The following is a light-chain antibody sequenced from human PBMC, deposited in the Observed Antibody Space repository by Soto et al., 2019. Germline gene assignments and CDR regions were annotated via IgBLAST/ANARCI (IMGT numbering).Light chain of an antibody. V-gene: IGKV3-20*01. CDR2: GAS. J-gene: IGKJ3*01. CDR3: QQYGSSPFT. Sequence: EIVLTQSPGTLSLSPGERATLSCRASQSVSSSYLAWYQQKPGQAPRLLIYGASSRATGIPDRFSGSGSGTDLTLTISRLEPEDFAVYYCQQYGSSPFTFGPATKVDIK. CDR1: QSVSSSY.